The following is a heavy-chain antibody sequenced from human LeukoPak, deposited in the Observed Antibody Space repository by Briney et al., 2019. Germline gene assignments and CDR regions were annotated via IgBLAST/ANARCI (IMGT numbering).Heavy chain of an antibody. J-gene: IGHJ4*02. CDR2: IKQDGSER. V-gene: IGHV3-7*01. CDR1: RIGLSNLW. Sequence: PGGSLRLSCATSRIGLSNLWMSWVRQAPGKGLEGVASIKQDGSERNYVDSVKGRFTISRDNAKNSLYLQMNSLRVEDTSVYYCARGGAVAGLDYWGQGTLVTVSS. D-gene: IGHD6-19*01. CDR3: ARGGAVAGLDY.